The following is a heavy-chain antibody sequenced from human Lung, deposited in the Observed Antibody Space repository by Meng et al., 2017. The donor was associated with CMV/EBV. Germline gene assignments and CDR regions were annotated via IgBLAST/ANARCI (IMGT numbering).Heavy chain of an antibody. Sequence: GESLKISCAASGFTFSSYAMHWVRQAPGKGLEWVTVISYNGGNKYYADSVKGRFTVSRDNSKNSLYLQMNSLRAEDTAVYYCAREGGRAGTPGSYYYGMDVXGQGXTVTVSS. V-gene: IGHV3-30-3*01. CDR3: AREGGRAGTPGSYYYGMDV. D-gene: IGHD1-1*01. CDR2: ISYNGGNK. CDR1: GFTFSSYA. J-gene: IGHJ6*02.